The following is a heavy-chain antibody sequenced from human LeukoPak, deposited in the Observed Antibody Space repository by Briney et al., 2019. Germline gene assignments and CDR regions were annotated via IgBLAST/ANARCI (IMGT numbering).Heavy chain of an antibody. CDR1: GFTFSSYS. CDR3: AKVGAQILLWFGELSSEFDY. V-gene: IGHV3-21*04. Sequence: GGSLRLSCAASGFTFSSYSMNWVRQAPGKGLEWVSSISSSSSYIYYADSVKGRFTISRDNSKNTLYLQMNSLRAEDTAVYYCAKVGAQILLWFGELSSEFDYWGQGTLVTVSS. D-gene: IGHD3-10*01. J-gene: IGHJ4*02. CDR2: ISSSSSYI.